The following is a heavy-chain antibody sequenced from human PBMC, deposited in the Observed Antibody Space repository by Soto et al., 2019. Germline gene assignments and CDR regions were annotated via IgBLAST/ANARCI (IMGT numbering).Heavy chain of an antibody. CDR2: ISGLGGSI. D-gene: IGHD1-26*01. Sequence: EVQLLESGGGLVQPGGSLSFSCAASGFTFTSFSLSWVRQVPGKGLGRVSGISGLGGSIYYADSVKGRFTISRDNAKNTLYLQMNSLRAEDTAVYYCSKSNGDTWERYFFDFWGQGTLVTVSS. CDR1: GFTFTSFS. J-gene: IGHJ4*02. CDR3: SKSNGDTWERYFFDF. V-gene: IGHV3-23*01.